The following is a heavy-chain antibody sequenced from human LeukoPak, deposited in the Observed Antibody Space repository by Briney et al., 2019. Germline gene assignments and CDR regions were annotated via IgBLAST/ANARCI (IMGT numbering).Heavy chain of an antibody. CDR2: IRYDGSNK. CDR3: AADRGYCSGGSCYEAY. V-gene: IGHV3-30*02. D-gene: IGHD2-15*01. CDR1: GFTFSSYG. Sequence: GGSLRLSCAASGFTFSSYGMHWVRQAPGKGLEWVAFIRYDGSNKYYADSVKGRFTISRDNSKNTLYLQMNSLRAEDTAVYYCAADRGYCSGGSCYEAYWGQGTLVTVSS. J-gene: IGHJ4*02.